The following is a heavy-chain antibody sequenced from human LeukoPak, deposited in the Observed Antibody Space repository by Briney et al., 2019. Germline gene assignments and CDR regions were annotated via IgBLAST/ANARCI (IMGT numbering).Heavy chain of an antibody. D-gene: IGHD5-24*01. CDR3: AKDEMATIQWVGYYYYMDV. CDR1: GYTFTGYY. CDR2: INPNSGGT. V-gene: IGHV1-2*02. J-gene: IGHJ6*03. Sequence: ASVKVSCKASGYTFTGYYMHWVRQAPGQGLEWMGWINPNSGGTNYAQKFQGRVTMTRDTSISTAYMELSRLRSDDTAVYYCAKDEMATIQWVGYYYYMDVWGKGTTVTVSS.